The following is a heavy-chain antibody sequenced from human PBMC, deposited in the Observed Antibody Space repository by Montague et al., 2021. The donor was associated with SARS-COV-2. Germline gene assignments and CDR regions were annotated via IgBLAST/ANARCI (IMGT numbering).Heavy chain of an antibody. CDR2: IYYSGST. Sequence: SETLSLTCTVSGGSISSYYWSWIRQPPGKGLEWIGYIYYSGSTNYNLSLKGRVTISVDTSKNQFSLKLSSVTAADTAVYYCARDLGDYWGQGTLVTVSS. CDR3: ARDLGDY. V-gene: IGHV4-59*13. J-gene: IGHJ4*02. CDR1: GGSISSYY.